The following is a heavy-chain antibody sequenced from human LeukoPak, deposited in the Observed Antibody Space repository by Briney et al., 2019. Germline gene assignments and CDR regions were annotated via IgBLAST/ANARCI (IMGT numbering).Heavy chain of an antibody. D-gene: IGHD1-1*01. J-gene: IGHJ5*02. CDR3: ARLLLERLWGWFDP. CDR2: IYPDDSDT. V-gene: IGHV5-51*01. CDR1: GYSFTSYW. Sequence: GESLKISCKGSGYSFTSYWIGWVRQLPGKGLEWMGIIYPDDSDTKYSPSFQGQVTISADKSISTAYLQWSSLKAPDTAMYYCARLLLERLWGWFDPWGQGTLVTVSS.